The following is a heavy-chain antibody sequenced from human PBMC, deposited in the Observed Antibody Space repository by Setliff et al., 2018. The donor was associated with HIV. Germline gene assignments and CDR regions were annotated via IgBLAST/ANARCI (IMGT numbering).Heavy chain of an antibody. V-gene: IGHV3-11*01. D-gene: IGHD2-15*01. Sequence: GGSLRLSCVASGTDLNVGYMSWIRQAPGKGPEWVSYISNSSHDIAYLDSVKGRFTISRDNAKNSLYLQMNSLRAEDTAVYYCARVMEDCINGNCYVFDYWGQGTLVTVSS. CDR3: ARVMEDCINGNCYVFDY. CDR1: GTDLNVGY. CDR2: ISNSSHDI. J-gene: IGHJ4*02.